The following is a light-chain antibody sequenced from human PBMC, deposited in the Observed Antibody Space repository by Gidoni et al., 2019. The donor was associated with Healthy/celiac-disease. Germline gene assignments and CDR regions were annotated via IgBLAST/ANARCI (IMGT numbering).Light chain of an antibody. CDR2: GKN. CDR3: NSRDSSGNHVV. J-gene: IGLJ2*01. Sequence: SSELTQDPAVSVALGQTVRITCQGDSLRSYYASWYQQKPRQAPVLVIYGKNNRPSGNPDRFSGSSSGNTASLTMTGAQAEDEADYYCNSRDSSGNHVVFGGGTKLTVL. CDR1: SLRSYY. V-gene: IGLV3-19*01.